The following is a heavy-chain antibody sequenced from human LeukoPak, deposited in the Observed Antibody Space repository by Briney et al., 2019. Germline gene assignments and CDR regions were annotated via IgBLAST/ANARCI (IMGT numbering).Heavy chain of an antibody. Sequence: PGGSLRLSCAASGFTVSSNYMSWVRQAPGKGLEWVSVIYSGGGTYYADSVKGRFTISRDNSKNTVYPQMNSLRAEDTAVYYCARASFWFDYSGYYFDYWGQGTLVTVSS. CDR3: ARASFWFDYSGYYFDY. CDR2: IYSGGGT. D-gene: IGHD2-15*01. J-gene: IGHJ4*02. CDR1: GFTVSSNY. V-gene: IGHV3-66*01.